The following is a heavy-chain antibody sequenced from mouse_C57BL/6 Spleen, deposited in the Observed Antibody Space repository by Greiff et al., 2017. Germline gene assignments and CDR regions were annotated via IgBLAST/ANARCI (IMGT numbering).Heavy chain of an antibody. V-gene: IGHV1-55*01. CDR2: IYPGSGST. J-gene: IGHJ3*01. CDR1: GYTFTSYW. Sequence: VQLQQPGAELVKPGASVKMSCKASGYTFTSYWITWVKQRPGQGLEWIGDIYPGSGSTNYNEKFKSKATLTVDTSSSTAYMQLSSLTSEDSAVYDCARDTTVASPFAYWGQGTLVTVSA. D-gene: IGHD1-1*01. CDR3: ARDTTVASPFAY.